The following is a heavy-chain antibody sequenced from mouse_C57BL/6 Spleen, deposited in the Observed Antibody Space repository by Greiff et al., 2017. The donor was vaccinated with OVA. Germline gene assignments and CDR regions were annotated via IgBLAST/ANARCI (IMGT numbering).Heavy chain of an antibody. D-gene: IGHD2-2*01. CDR2: INPNNGGT. J-gene: IGHJ4*01. Sequence: EVKLQQSGPELVKPGASVKISCKASGYTFTDYYMNWVKQSHGKSLEWIGDINPNNGGTSYNQKFKGKATLTVDKSSSTAYMELRSLTSEDSAVYYCARHYGYLYYAMDYWGQGTSVTVSS. CDR1: GYTFTDYY. CDR3: ARHYGYLYYAMDY. V-gene: IGHV1-26*01.